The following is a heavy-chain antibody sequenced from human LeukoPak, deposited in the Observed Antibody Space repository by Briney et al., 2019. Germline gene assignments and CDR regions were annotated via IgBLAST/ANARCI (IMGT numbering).Heavy chain of an antibody. D-gene: IGHD1-14*01. CDR1: GGSISSYY. CDR2: IYYSGST. J-gene: IGHJ5*01. CDR3: ARERVEPGYNWFDS. Sequence: SETLSLTCTVSGGSISSYYWSWIRQPPGKGLEWIGYIYYSGSTNYNPSLKSRVTISVDTSKNQFSLKLSSVTAADTAVYYCARERVEPGYNWFDSWGQGTLVTASS. V-gene: IGHV4-59*01.